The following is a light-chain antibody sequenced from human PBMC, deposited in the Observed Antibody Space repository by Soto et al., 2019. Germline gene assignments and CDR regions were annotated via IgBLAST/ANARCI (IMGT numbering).Light chain of an antibody. CDR3: QQRYDCPLT. CDR1: QSINNF. CDR2: DAF. J-gene: IGKJ2*01. Sequence: IVLTQSPATLSLSPGDRATVSCRASQSINNFVAWYQQRPGQAPRLLSNDAFSRATGIPARFSGGGSGTDFTLAISCRAPEDFAVYYCQQRYDCPLTCGRGTKLEIK. V-gene: IGKV3-11*01.